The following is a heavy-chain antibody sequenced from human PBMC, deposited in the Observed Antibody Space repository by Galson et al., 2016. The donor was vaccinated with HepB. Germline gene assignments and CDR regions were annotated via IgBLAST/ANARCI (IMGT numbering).Heavy chain of an antibody. D-gene: IGHD2/OR15-2a*01. Sequence: SLRLSCAASGFTFSSSGMHWVRQAPGKGLEWVAVIWYAGSNKYYADSVKGRFTIPRDNSKNTLYLQMNSLRAEDTAVYYCATEAPILAPTLDYWGQGTLVTVSS. CDR2: IWYAGSNK. J-gene: IGHJ4*02. V-gene: IGHV3-33*01. CDR3: ATEAPILAPTLDY. CDR1: GFTFSSSG.